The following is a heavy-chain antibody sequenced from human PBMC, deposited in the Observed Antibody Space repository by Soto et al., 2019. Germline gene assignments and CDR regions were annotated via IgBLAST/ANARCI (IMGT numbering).Heavy chain of an antibody. V-gene: IGHV3-33*01. CDR1: EFTFSSYG. J-gene: IGHJ4*02. CDR2: IWYDGSNK. D-gene: IGHD3-10*01. Sequence: QVQLVESGGGVVQPGRSLRLSCAASEFTFSSYGMHWVSQAPGKGLEWVAVIWYDGSNKYYADSVKGRFTISRDNSKNTLYLQMNSLRAEDTAVYYCAREDYGSGSFDYWGQGTLVTVSS. CDR3: AREDYGSGSFDY.